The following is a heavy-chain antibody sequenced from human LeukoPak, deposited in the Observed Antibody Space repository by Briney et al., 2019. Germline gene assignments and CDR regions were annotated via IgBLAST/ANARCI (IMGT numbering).Heavy chain of an antibody. CDR2: IYPGDSDT. D-gene: IGHD3-10*01. V-gene: IGHV5-51*01. Sequence: GESLKISCKGSRYSFTSYWIAWVRQMPGKGLEWMGIIYPGDSDTRYSPSFQGQVTISADKSISTAYLQWSSLKASDTAIYYCARHLMVRGKTYYMDVWGKGTTVTISS. J-gene: IGHJ6*03. CDR3: ARHLMVRGKTYYMDV. CDR1: RYSFTSYW.